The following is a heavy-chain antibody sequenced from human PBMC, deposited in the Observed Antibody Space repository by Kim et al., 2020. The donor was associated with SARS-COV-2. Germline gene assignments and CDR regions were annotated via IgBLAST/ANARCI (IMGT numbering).Heavy chain of an antibody. J-gene: IGHJ5*02. V-gene: IGHV4-59*13. CDR3: ARAGDYYDSSGYYDNWFDP. CDR2: IYYSGST. Sequence: SETLSLTCTVSGGSISSYYWSWIRQPPGKGLEWIGYIYYSGSTNYNPSLKSRVTISVDTSKNQFSLKLSSVTAADTAVYYCARAGDYYDSSGYYDNWFDPWGQGTLVTVSS. CDR1: GGSISSYY. D-gene: IGHD3-22*01.